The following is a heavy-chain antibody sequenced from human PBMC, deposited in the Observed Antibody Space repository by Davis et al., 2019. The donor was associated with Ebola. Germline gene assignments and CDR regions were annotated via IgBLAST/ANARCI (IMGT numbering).Heavy chain of an antibody. J-gene: IGHJ4*02. Sequence: PGGSLRLSCTASGFTFGDYAMSWVRQAPGKGLEWVSTISGSGGSTYYADSVKGRFTMSRDNSKNTLYLQMNSLRAEDTAIYYCAKDRESSNWYMDFWGQGTLVTVSS. CDR2: ISGSGGST. D-gene: IGHD1-1*01. V-gene: IGHV3-23*01. CDR1: GFTFGDYA. CDR3: AKDRESSNWYMDF.